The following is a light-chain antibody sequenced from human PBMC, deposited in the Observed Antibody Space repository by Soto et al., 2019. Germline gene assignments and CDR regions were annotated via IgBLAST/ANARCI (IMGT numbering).Light chain of an antibody. CDR2: GAS. CDR1: QSVSSNF. CDR3: QQYGTSPPLT. J-gene: IGKJ4*01. V-gene: IGKV3-20*01. Sequence: EIVLTQSPGTLSLSPGERATLSCRASQSVSSNFLAWYLQRPCQAPRLLIYGASSRATGIPDRFSGSGSATDFTLTISRLEPEDFAVYYCQQYGTSPPLTFGGGTKLDIK.